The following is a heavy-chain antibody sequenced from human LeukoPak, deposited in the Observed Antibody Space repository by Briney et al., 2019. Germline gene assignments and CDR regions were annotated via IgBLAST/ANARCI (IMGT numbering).Heavy chain of an antibody. CDR3: ARDRPSGWPFDY. CDR1: GVTFSSYG. Sequence: PGGSLRLSCAASGVTFSSYGMHWVRQAPGKGLEWAANIKQDGSETYYVDSVKGRFTISRDNVKNSLYLQMNSLRAEDTAVYYCARDRPSGWPFDYWGQGTLVTVSS. V-gene: IGHV3-7*03. J-gene: IGHJ4*02. CDR2: IKQDGSET. D-gene: IGHD6-19*01.